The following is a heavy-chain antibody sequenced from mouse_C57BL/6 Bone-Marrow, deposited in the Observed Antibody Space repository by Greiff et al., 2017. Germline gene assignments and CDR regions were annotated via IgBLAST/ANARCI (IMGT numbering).Heavy chain of an antibody. CDR1: GYTFTDYY. V-gene: IGHV1-26*01. CDR3: ARSIYYDGEWYFDV. D-gene: IGHD1-1*01. J-gene: IGHJ1*03. Sequence: EVQLQQSGPELVKPGASVKISCKASGYTFTDYYMNWVKQSHGKSLEWIGDINPNNGGTSYNQKFKGKATLTVDKSSSTAYMELRSLTSEDSAVYYCARSIYYDGEWYFDVWGTGTTVTVSS. CDR2: INPNNGGT.